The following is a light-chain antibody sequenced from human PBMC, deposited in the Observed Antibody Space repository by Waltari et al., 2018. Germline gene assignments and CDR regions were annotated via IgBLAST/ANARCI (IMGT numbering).Light chain of an antibody. Sequence: EIVLTQSPGTLSLSPGERATLSCRASQSVSSNYLAWYQQKPGQAPRLLIYGASSRSTGIPDRFSGSGSVTDFTLTISRVEPEDFAVYYCQQYSSSPNTFGQGTKLEIK. CDR1: QSVSSNY. CDR2: GAS. CDR3: QQYSSSPNT. J-gene: IGKJ2*01. V-gene: IGKV3-20*01.